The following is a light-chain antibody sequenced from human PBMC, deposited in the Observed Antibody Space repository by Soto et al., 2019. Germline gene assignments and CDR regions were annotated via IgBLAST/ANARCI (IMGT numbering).Light chain of an antibody. CDR2: DAS. J-gene: IGKJ1*01. CDR3: QQRTDWLWT. V-gene: IGKV3-11*01. CDR1: QSVRIY. Sequence: EIVLTQSPATLSLSPGERATLSCRASQSVRIYLNWYQQKPGQAPRLLIYDASHRAPGTPTRFSGRGSGTDFTLTISTLEPEDSAVYYCQQRTDWLWTFGQGTKVGIK.